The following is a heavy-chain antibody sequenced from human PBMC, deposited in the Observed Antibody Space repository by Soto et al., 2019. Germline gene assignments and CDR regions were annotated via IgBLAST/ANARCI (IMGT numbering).Heavy chain of an antibody. CDR1: GFTFSTYG. CDR2: ISYDGYLK. D-gene: IGHD6-13*01. Sequence: PGGSLRLSCAASGFTFSTYGMQWVRQAPGKGLEWVAVISYDGYLKYYVDAVKGRFTISRDNSKNTLYLQMNSLRAEDTAVYYCAKASDRWVITGSSCLSHAFDIWGQGTMVTVSS. CDR3: AKASDRWVITGSSCLSHAFDI. V-gene: IGHV3-30*18. J-gene: IGHJ3*02.